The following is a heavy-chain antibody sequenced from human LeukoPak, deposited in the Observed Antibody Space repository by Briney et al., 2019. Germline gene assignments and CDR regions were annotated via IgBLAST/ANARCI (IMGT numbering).Heavy chain of an antibody. V-gene: IGHV3-30*02. D-gene: IGHD5-18*01. J-gene: IGHJ3*02. Sequence: PGGSLRPSCAASGFTFSSYGMHWVRQAPGKGLEWVAFIRYDGSNKYYADSVKGRFSISRDNSKNTLYLQMNSLRAEDTAVYYCAKEGWTALYAFDIWGQGTMVTVSS. CDR1: GFTFSSYG. CDR2: IRYDGSNK. CDR3: AKEGWTALYAFDI.